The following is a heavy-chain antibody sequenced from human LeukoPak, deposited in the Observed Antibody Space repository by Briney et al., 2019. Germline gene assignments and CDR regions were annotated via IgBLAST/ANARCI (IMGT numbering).Heavy chain of an antibody. J-gene: IGHJ3*02. D-gene: IGHD2-21*02. Sequence: ASVKVSCKASGYTFTSYYMHWVRQAPGQGLEWMGIIDPSGGSTSYAQKFQGRVTMTRDTSTSTVYMELSSLRPEDTAVYYCASRTYCGGDCLYAFDIWGQGTMVTVSS. CDR3: ASRTYCGGDCLYAFDI. CDR2: IDPSGGST. V-gene: IGHV1-46*01. CDR1: GYTFTSYY.